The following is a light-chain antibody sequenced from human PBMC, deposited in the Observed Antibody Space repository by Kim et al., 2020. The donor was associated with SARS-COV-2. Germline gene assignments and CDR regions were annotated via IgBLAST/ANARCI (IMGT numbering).Light chain of an antibody. CDR1: NLGDKY. Sequence: VSPGQTASITCSGDNLGDKYACWYQQKPGPSPVLVIYQDSKRPSGIPARFSGSNSVNTATLTISGTQAMDAADYYCQAWDSSTAYVFGTGTKVTVL. V-gene: IGLV3-1*01. CDR2: QDS. J-gene: IGLJ1*01. CDR3: QAWDSSTAYV.